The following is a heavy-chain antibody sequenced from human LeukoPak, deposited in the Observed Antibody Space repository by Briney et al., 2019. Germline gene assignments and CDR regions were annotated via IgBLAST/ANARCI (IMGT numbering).Heavy chain of an antibody. D-gene: IGHD3-22*01. V-gene: IGHV4-59*08. Sequence: PSETLSLTCTVSGDSISGDYWSWIRQSPGKGLEWIGYFHHTAGTRYNPSLQRRVTISIDTSRKHFSLKLNSLSASDTAVYFCARLLDYDTSGDPDTFDIWGQGTMVTVSS. CDR3: ARLLDYDTSGDPDTFDI. J-gene: IGHJ3*02. CDR1: GDSISGDY. CDR2: FHHTAGT.